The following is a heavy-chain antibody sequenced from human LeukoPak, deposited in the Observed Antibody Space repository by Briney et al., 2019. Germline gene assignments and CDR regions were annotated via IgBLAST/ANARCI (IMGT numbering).Heavy chain of an antibody. Sequence: GGSLRRSCAVSGFTFSSYCMHWVRQPPGKGLVWVSRTDRDGSRINYADSVKGRFSISRDNAKNTLFLQMNSLRAEDAAVYYCVRGNDYGGPHYWGQGTLVTVSS. CDR3: VRGNDYGGPHY. V-gene: IGHV3-74*01. D-gene: IGHD4-23*01. J-gene: IGHJ4*02. CDR1: GFTFSSYC. CDR2: TDRDGSRI.